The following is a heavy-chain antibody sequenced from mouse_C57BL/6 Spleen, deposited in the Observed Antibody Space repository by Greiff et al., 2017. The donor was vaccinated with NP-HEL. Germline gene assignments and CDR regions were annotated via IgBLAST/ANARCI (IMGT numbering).Heavy chain of an antibody. CDR2: IWGDGST. CDR3: AKPRAVVGAMDY. J-gene: IGHJ4*01. D-gene: IGHD1-1*01. CDR1: GFSLTSYG. Sequence: VQGVESGPGLVAPSQSLSISCTVSGFSLTSYGVSWVRQPPGKGLEWLGVIWGDGSTHSHSALISRLSISKDNSKSQVFLKLNSLQTDDTATYYCAKPRAVVGAMDYWGQGTSVTVSS. V-gene: IGHV2-3*01.